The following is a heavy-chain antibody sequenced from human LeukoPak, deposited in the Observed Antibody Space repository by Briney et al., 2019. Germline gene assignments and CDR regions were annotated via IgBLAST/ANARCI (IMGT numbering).Heavy chain of an antibody. CDR3: AREHIFERSRVDY. V-gene: IGHV1-18*04. Sequence: GASVKVSCTASGYTFTNYVINWVRHAPGQGLELVGWISAYNGNTNYTQKFQGRLTITMDTSTSTVYVELRSLRADDRAVYFCAREHIFERSRVDYWGQGTLVTVSS. J-gene: IGHJ4*02. D-gene: IGHD2-21*01. CDR1: GYTFTNYV. CDR2: ISAYNGNT.